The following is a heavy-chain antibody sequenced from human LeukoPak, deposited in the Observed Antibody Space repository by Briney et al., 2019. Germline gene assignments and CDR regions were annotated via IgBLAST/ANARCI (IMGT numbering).Heavy chain of an antibody. Sequence: ASVKVSCKASGYTFTSYGISWVRQAPGQGLEWMGWINPNSGGTNYAQKFQGWVTMTRDTSISTAYMELSRLRSDDTAVYYCARARGYSYGITPNYFDYWGQGTLVTVSS. CDR1: GYTFTSYG. J-gene: IGHJ4*02. D-gene: IGHD5-18*01. CDR3: ARARGYSYGITPNYFDY. CDR2: INPNSGGT. V-gene: IGHV1-2*04.